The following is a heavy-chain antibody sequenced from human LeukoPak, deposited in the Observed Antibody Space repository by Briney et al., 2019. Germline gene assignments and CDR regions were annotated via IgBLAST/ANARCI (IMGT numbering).Heavy chain of an antibody. V-gene: IGHV1-18*01. D-gene: IGHD5-18*01. CDR3: ARQTWIQLWPHYYYYMDV. CDR2: ISAYNGNT. CDR1: GYTFTSYG. Sequence: ASVKVSCKASGYTFTSYGISWVRQAPGQGLEWMGWISAYNGNTNYAQKLQGRVTMTTGTSTSTAYMELRSLRSDDTAVYYCARQTWIQLWPHYYYYMDVWGKGTTVTVSS. J-gene: IGHJ6*03.